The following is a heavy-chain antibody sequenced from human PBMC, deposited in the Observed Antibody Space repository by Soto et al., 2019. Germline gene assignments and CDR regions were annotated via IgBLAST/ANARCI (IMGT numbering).Heavy chain of an antibody. CDR1: GFVFSDYS. D-gene: IGHD3-16*01. Sequence: EVLLVESGGGLVQPGGSLRLSCAASGFVFSDYSMNWVRQAPGKGLEWVSYISTRSTTIYYADSVRGRFTISRENSKSSVFLQMNSLRDEDTAVYYCARFYDCTYYGMDVWGQGTTVTVAS. J-gene: IGHJ6*02. V-gene: IGHV3-48*02. CDR2: ISTRSTTI. CDR3: ARFYDCTYYGMDV.